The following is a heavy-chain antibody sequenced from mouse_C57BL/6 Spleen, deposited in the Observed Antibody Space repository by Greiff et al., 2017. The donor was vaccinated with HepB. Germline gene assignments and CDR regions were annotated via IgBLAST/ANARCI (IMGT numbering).Heavy chain of an antibody. J-gene: IGHJ4*01. D-gene: IGHD2-1*01. CDR1: GYTFTDYY. CDR2: INPNNGGT. CDR3: ARTRNYYGYAMDY. Sequence: VQLQQSGPELVKPGASVKISCKASGYTFTDYYMNWVKQSHGKSLEWIGDINPNNGGTSYNQKFKGKATLTVDKSSSTAYMELRSLTSEDSAVYYCARTRNYYGYAMDYWGQGTSVTVSS. V-gene: IGHV1-26*01.